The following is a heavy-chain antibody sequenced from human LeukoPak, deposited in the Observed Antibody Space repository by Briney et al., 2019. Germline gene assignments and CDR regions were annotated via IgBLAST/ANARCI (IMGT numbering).Heavy chain of an antibody. CDR2: IYSSGST. CDR3: ASGYPYYFDY. Sequence: SETLSLTCTVSGGSISSYYWSWIRQPAGKGLEWIGRIYSSGSTHYNPSLMSRVTISVDTSKNQFSLKLSSVTAADTAVYYCASGYPYYFDYWGQGTLVTVSS. J-gene: IGHJ4*02. CDR1: GGSISSYY. D-gene: IGHD5-12*01. V-gene: IGHV4-4*07.